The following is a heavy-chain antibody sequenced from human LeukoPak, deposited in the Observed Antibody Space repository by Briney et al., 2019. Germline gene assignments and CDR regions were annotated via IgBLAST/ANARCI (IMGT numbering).Heavy chain of an antibody. V-gene: IGHV4-59*01. CDR1: GGSISSYY. J-gene: IGHJ4*02. Sequence: SETLSLTCTVSGGSISSYYWSWIRQPPGKGLEWIGYIYYSGSTNYNPSLKSRVTISVDTSKNQFSLKLSSVTAADTAVYYCARASGGSSPSFDSWGQGPLVPVSS. D-gene: IGHD2-15*01. CDR2: IYYSGST. CDR3: ARASGGSSPSFDS.